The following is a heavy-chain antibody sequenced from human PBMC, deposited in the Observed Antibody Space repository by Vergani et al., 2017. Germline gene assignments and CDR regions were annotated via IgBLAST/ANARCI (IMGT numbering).Heavy chain of an antibody. CDR2: IIPIFGTA. CDR3: ARGYCSSTSCYYYYYYGMDV. V-gene: IGHV1-69*01. Sequence: QVQLVQSGAEVKKPGSSVKVSCKASGGTFSSYAISWVRQAPGQGLEWMGGIIPIFGTANYAQKFQGRVTITADESTSTAYMELSSLRSEDTAVYYCARGYCSSTSCYYYYYYGMDVWGQGTLVTVSS. J-gene: IGHJ6*02. CDR1: GGTFSSYA. D-gene: IGHD2-2*01.